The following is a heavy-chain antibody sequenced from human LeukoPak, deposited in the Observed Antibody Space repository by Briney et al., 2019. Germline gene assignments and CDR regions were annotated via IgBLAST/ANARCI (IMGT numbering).Heavy chain of an antibody. Sequence: SETLPLTCAVYGGSFSGYYWSWIRQPPGKGLEGMGEINHSGSTNYNPSLKSRVTISVDTSKNQFSLKLSSVTAADTAVYYCARHSSSDWGGLYYYYYMDVWGKGATVTVSS. J-gene: IGHJ6*03. CDR2: INHSGST. D-gene: IGHD6-6*01. V-gene: IGHV4-34*01. CDR3: ARHSSSDWGGLYYYYYMDV. CDR1: GGSFSGYY.